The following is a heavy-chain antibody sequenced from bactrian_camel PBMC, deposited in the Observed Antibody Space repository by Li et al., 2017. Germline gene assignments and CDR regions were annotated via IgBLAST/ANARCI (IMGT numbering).Heavy chain of an antibody. CDR2: IRRSGGGAA. CDR3: AADRVSMGGRCITYRDFGY. CDR1: GHSRGSNC. Sequence: HVQLVESGGGSVQTGGSLRLSCVVSGHSRGSNCVGWYRLPPGRAPAEREGIAAIRRSGGGAAYYAYSVRDRFTISQDNAKNTLFLQMNSLKPEDTAMYYCAADRVSMGGRCITYRDFGYWGQGTRSPSP. V-gene: IGHV3S55*01. J-gene: IGHJ6*01. D-gene: IGHD3*01.